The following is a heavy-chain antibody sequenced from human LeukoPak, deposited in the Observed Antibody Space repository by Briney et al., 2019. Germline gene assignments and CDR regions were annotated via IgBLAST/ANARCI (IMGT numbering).Heavy chain of an antibody. J-gene: IGHJ6*03. CDR3: AKSPIAAAKYYYYYYYMDV. CDR2: IGGSGGST. V-gene: IGHV3-23*01. Sequence: PGGSLRLSCAASGFTFSSYAMSWVRQAPGKGLEWVSAIGGSGGSTYYADSVKGRFTISRDNSKNTLYLQMNSLRAEDTAVYYCAKSPIAAAKYYYYYYYMDVWGKGTTVTVSS. D-gene: IGHD6-13*01. CDR1: GFTFSSYA.